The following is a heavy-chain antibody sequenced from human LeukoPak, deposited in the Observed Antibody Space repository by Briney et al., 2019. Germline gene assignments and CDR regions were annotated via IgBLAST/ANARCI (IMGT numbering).Heavy chain of an antibody. CDR2: INPSGGST. Sequence: ASVKVSCKASGYTFTSYYMHWVRQAPGQGLEWMGIINPSGGSTSYAQKFQGRVTMTRDTSTSTVYMELSSLRSEDTAVYYCAKSSPHCSGSYYNAYNWSDPWGQGTLVTVSS. CDR3: AKSSPHCSGSYYNAYNWSDP. CDR1: GYTFTSYY. D-gene: IGHD3-10*02. J-gene: IGHJ5*02. V-gene: IGHV1-46*03.